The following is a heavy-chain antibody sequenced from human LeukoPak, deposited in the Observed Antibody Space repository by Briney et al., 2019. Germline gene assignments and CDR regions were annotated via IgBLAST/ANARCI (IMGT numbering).Heavy chain of an antibody. D-gene: IGHD1-26*01. Sequence: SGTLSLTCAVSGGSMSSVNWWSWVRQPPGKGLEWIGEISDSGNTNYSPSLKSRVTMTIDKSKNQFSLKLTSVTAADTAVYYCARVPVGTATVSYGPFDYWGQGTLVTVSS. J-gene: IGHJ4*02. CDR2: ISDSGNT. CDR1: GGSMSSVNW. CDR3: ARVPVGTATVSYGPFDY. V-gene: IGHV4-4*02.